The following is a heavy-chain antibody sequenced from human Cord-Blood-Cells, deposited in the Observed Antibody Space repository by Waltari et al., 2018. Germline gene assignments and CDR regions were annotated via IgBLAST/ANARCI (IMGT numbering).Heavy chain of an antibody. CDR2: INAGNGNT. CDR1: GYTFTSYA. V-gene: IGHV1-3*01. CDR3: ARVRGPRSYYYYYGMDV. J-gene: IGHJ6*02. Sequence: QIQLVQSGAEVKKTGASVKVSCKASGYTFTSYAMHWVSQAPGQRLEWMGWINAGNGNTKYSQKFQGRVTITRDTSASTAYMELSSLRSEDTAVYYCARVRGPRSYYYYYGMDVWGQGTTVTVSS. D-gene: IGHD1-26*01.